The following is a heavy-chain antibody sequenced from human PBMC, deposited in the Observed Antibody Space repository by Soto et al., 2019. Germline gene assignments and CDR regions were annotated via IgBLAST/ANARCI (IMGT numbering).Heavy chain of an antibody. CDR3: ASGGSVLRRFDH. J-gene: IGHJ4*02. CDR1: GLSLSDYG. Sequence: PGGSLRLSCAASGLSLSDYGMNWVRQAPGRGLEWIPYINNRADTTNYADSVKGRFTISRDNAKNSLYLQMNSLRDEDTAVYHCASGGSVLRRFDHWGQGARVTVSS. D-gene: IGHD2-15*01. CDR2: INNRADTT. V-gene: IGHV3-48*02.